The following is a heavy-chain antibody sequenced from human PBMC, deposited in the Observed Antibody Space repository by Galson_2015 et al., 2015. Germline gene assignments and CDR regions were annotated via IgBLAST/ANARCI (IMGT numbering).Heavy chain of an antibody. D-gene: IGHD3-3*01. CDR3: ARERYDFWSGPVGGAFDI. CDR1: GFTFSSYA. CDR2: ISYDGSNK. V-gene: IGHV3-30*01. Sequence: LRLSCAASGFTFSSYAMHWVRQAPGKGLEWVAVISYDGSNKYYADSVKGRFTISRDNSKNTLYLQMNSLRAEDTAVYYCARERYDFWSGPVGGAFDIWGQGTMVTVSS. J-gene: IGHJ3*02.